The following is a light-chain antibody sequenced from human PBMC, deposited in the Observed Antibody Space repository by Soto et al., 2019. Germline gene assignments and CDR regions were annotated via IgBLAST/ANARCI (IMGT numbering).Light chain of an antibody. Sequence: QSALTQPASVSGSPGQSITISCTGTSSDVGIYNLVSWYQQHPDKAPKLIIYEVSKRPSAVSNRLSGSKSGNTASLTISGLQAEDEADYYCCSYAGNSIVVFGGGTKLTVL. CDR3: CSYAGNSIVV. CDR2: EVS. CDR1: SSDVGIYNL. V-gene: IGLV2-23*02. J-gene: IGLJ2*01.